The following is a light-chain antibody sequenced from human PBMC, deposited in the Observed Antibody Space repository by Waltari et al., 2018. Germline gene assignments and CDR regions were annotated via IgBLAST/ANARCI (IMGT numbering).Light chain of an antibody. V-gene: IGKV3-15*01. CDR1: QSVSSN. CDR2: DAS. Sequence: EIVITHSPATLSVSPGERATISCRASQSVSSNVAWYQKKPGQAPRLLSYDASTRASGIPAGFSGSGSGTESTLTISSLQSEDFAVYYCQHYDNWPVTFGQGTRLEIK. CDR3: QHYDNWPVT. J-gene: IGKJ5*01.